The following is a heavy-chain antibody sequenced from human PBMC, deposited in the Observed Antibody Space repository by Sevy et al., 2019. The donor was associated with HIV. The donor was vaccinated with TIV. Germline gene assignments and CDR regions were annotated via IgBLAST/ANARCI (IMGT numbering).Heavy chain of an antibody. D-gene: IGHD6-19*01. Sequence: GGSLRLSCAASGFTFSSYWMHWVRQAPGKGLVWVSRINSDGSSTSYADSVKGRFTISRDNAKNTLYPQMNSLRAEDTAVYYCARIDSSGWSGDYYYGMDVWGQGTTVTVSS. J-gene: IGHJ6*02. CDR2: INSDGSST. V-gene: IGHV3-74*01. CDR1: GFTFSSYW. CDR3: ARIDSSGWSGDYYYGMDV.